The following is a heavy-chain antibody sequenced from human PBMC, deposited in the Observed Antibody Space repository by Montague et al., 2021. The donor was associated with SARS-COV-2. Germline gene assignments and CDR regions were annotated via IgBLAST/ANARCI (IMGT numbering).Heavy chain of an antibody. CDR2: IYYYTGNT. CDR1: GGSISDYY. D-gene: IGHD5-12*01. J-gene: IGHJ4*02. CDR3: ARGTGYDYFFDC. V-gene: IGHV4-59*01. Sequence: SETLSLTCSVSGGSISDYYWNWIRQPPGKGLEWIGYIYYYTGNTNYNPSLQRRVTISLDTSKNQFFLNLRSVTAADTALYFCARGTGYDYFFDCWGLGTLVTVSS.